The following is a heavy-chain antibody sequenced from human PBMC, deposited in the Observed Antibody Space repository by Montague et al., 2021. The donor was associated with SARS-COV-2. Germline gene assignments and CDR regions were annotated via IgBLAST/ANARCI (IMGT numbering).Heavy chain of an antibody. D-gene: IGHD3-10*02. J-gene: IGHJ5*02. V-gene: IGHV3-74*01. CDR2: IADYGDKT. CDR3: VRDMFGPNDH. Sequence: SLRLSCAASGFTVSNNWMHWVRQVPGKGLAWVSRIADYGDKTDYADSVKGRFTTSRDDAKSTLYLQMNSLRVDDTAVYYCVRDMFGPNDHWGQGTLVTVSS. CDR1: GFTVSNNW.